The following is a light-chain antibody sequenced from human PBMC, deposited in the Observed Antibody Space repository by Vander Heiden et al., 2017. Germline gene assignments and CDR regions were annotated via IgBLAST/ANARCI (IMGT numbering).Light chain of an antibody. V-gene: IGKV1-27*01. CDR3: QKYNSAPT. J-gene: IGKJ1*01. Sequence: DIQMTQSPSSLSASVGDRVTITCRASKGISNYLDWYQQKPGKDPKLLIYAASTLQSGVPFRFSGSGSGTDFTLTISSLQPEDVATYYCQKYNSAPTFGQGTKVEIK. CDR1: KGISNY. CDR2: AAS.